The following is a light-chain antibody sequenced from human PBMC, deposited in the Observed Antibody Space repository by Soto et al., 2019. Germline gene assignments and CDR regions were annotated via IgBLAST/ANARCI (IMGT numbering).Light chain of an antibody. Sequence: EIVLTQSPATLSLSPGERATLSCGASQSVSSSYLAWYQQKPGLAPRLLMYDASSRATGIPDRFSGSGSGTDFTLTISRLEPEDFAVYYCQQYCSSPWTFGQGTKLEIK. CDR2: DAS. CDR1: QSVSSSY. V-gene: IGKV3D-20*01. CDR3: QQYCSSPWT. J-gene: IGKJ1*01.